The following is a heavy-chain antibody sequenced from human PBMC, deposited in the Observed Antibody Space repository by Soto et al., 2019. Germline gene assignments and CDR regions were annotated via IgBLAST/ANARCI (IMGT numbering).Heavy chain of an antibody. Sequence: EVQLVESGGGLVQPGGSLRLSCAASGFTFSSYSMNWVRQAPGKGLEWVSYISSSSSTIYYADSVKGRFTISRDNAKNSLYLQMNGLRDEDTAVYYCARRIAAGGGRRYFDYWGQGTLVTVSS. CDR1: GFTFSSYS. V-gene: IGHV3-48*02. J-gene: IGHJ4*02. D-gene: IGHD6-25*01. CDR3: ARRIAAGGGRRYFDY. CDR2: ISSSSSTI.